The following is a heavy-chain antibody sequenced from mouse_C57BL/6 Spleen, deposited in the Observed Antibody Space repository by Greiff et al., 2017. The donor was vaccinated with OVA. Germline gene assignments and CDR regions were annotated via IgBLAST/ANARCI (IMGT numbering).Heavy chain of an antibody. CDR2: IDPSDSYT. J-gene: IGHJ1*03. CDR1: GYTFTSYW. Sequence: QVQLQQPGAELVMPGASVKLSCKASGYTFTSYWMHWVKQRPGQGLEWIGEIDPSDSYTNYNQKFKGKSTLTVDKSSSTAYMQLSRLTSEDSAVYYCANYYEYFDVWGTGTTVTVSS. V-gene: IGHV1-69*01. D-gene: IGHD1-1*01. CDR3: ANYYEYFDV.